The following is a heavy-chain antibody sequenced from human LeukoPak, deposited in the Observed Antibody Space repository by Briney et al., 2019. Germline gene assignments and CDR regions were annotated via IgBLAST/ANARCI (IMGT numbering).Heavy chain of an antibody. CDR1: GDSTSSDDC. V-gene: IGHV4-38-2*02. Sequence: SEALSLTCIVSGDSTSSDDCWGWIRQPPGKGLEWIGSISNRGSPYYNPSLKSRVTLSADTPNNQFSLRLSSVTAADTAVYYCARDGGFYYTASPNSWFDPWGQGTLVTVSS. CDR2: ISNRGSP. D-gene: IGHD1-26*01. CDR3: ARDGGFYYTASPNSWFDP. J-gene: IGHJ5*02.